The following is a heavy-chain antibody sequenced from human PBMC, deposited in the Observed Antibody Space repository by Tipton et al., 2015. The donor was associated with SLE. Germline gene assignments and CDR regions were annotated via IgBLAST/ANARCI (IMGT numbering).Heavy chain of an antibody. Sequence: QLVQSGGVLVQPGGSLRLSCVASGFTLSNYEMSWVRQAPGKGLEWLSYISRSTGTTYSADSVKGRFTISRDNAKDSLHLHMSRLTAEDAAIYYCARRGLSSTYWYFDLWGRGTLVTVSS. J-gene: IGHJ2*01. CDR3: ARRGLSSTYWYFDL. CDR1: GFTLSNYE. V-gene: IGHV3-48*03. D-gene: IGHD2-15*01. CDR2: ISRSTGTT.